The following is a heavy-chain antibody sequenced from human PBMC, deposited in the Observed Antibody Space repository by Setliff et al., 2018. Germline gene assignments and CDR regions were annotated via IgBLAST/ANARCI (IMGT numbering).Heavy chain of an antibody. J-gene: IGHJ6*03. D-gene: IGHD3-10*01. Sequence: GESLKISCKGSGYTFTNYWIAWVRQMPGKGLEWMGIIYPGDSDSRYSPSFQGQVTFSADRSINTAYLQWSGLKASDTAMYYCARSNMGNYYDSGRYYYYYYMDVWGKGTTVTVSS. CDR2: IYPGDSDS. CDR1: GYTFTNYW. V-gene: IGHV5-51*01. CDR3: ARSNMGNYYDSGRYYYYYYMDV.